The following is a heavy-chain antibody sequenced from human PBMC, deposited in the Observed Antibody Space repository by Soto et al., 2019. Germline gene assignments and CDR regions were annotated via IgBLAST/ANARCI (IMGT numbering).Heavy chain of an antibody. CDR3: AKDLPYDYVWGSYRPIFYYYGMDV. D-gene: IGHD3-16*02. V-gene: IGHV3-23*01. CDR2: ISGSEGST. Sequence: PGGSLINSFAASRFTLSNAWVSWVRQAPGKGLEWVSVISGSEGSTYYADSVKGRFIISRDNSKNTLYLQMKSLRAEDTAVYYCAKDLPYDYVWGSYRPIFYYYGMDVWGQGTTVTVSS. J-gene: IGHJ6*02. CDR1: RFTLSNAW.